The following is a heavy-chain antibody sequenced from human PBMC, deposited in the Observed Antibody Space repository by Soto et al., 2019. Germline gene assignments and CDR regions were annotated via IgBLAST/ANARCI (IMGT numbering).Heavy chain of an antibody. CDR1: GGSISSSSYY. CDR3: ARGAGAAADFGRNWFDP. D-gene: IGHD6-13*01. Sequence: SETLSLTCTVSGGSISSSSYYWGWIRQPPGKGLEWIGSIYYSGSTYYNPSLKSRVTISVDTSKNQFSLKLSSVTAADTAVYCCARGAGAAADFGRNWFDPWGQGTLVTVSS. CDR2: IYYSGST. V-gene: IGHV4-39*01. J-gene: IGHJ5*02.